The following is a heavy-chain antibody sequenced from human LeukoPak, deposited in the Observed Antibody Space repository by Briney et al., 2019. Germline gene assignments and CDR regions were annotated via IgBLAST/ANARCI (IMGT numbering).Heavy chain of an antibody. CDR1: GFTFSSYS. Sequence: PGGSLRLSCAASGFTFSSYSMNWVRQAPGKGLEWVSSISSSSSYIYYADSVKGRFTISRDNAKNSLYLQMNSLRAEDTAGYYCARDPFYGSGDLYFDYWGQGTLVTVSS. CDR3: ARDPFYGSGDLYFDY. V-gene: IGHV3-21*01. CDR2: ISSSSSYI. J-gene: IGHJ4*02. D-gene: IGHD3-10*01.